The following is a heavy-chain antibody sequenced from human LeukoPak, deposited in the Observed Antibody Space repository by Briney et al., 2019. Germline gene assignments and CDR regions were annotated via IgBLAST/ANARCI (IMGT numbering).Heavy chain of an antibody. V-gene: IGHV4-59*01. D-gene: IGHD6-19*01. CDR2: IYYSGIT. CDR3: ARDRDSSGWFDY. CDR1: GGSISSYY. Sequence: PSETLSLTCTVSGGSISSYYWSWIRQPPGKGLEWIGYIYYSGITDYNPSLRSRVTISVDTSKNQFSLKLSSVTAADTAFYYCARDRDSSGWFDYWGQGALVTVSS. J-gene: IGHJ4*02.